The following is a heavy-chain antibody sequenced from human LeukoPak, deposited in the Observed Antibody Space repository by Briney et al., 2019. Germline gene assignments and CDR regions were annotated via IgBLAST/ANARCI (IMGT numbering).Heavy chain of an antibody. J-gene: IGHJ4*02. V-gene: IGHV4-34*01. CDR3: ARQTGYSSGWPM. Sequence: SETLSLTCAVYGGSFSGYYWSWIRQPPGKGLEWIGEINHSGSTNYNPSLKSRVTISVDTSKNQFSLKLSSVTAADTAVYYCARQTGYSSGWPMWGQGTLVTVSS. CDR1: GGSFSGYY. D-gene: IGHD6-19*01. CDR2: INHSGST.